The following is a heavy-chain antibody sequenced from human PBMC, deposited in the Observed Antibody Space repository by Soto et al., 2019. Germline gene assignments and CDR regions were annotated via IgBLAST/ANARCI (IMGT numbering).Heavy chain of an antibody. D-gene: IGHD3-16*01. Sequence: ASVKVSCKPSGYPFTDLYIHWVRQAPGLGLEWMGWIDPRSGASRKTQRFQGRFTMTRDTSTNTVYMELSSLRSDETAVHFCARDNYGPLDYFGQGTLVAVSS. CDR1: GYPFTDLY. J-gene: IGHJ4*02. CDR2: IDPRSGAS. V-gene: IGHV1-2*02. CDR3: ARDNYGPLDY.